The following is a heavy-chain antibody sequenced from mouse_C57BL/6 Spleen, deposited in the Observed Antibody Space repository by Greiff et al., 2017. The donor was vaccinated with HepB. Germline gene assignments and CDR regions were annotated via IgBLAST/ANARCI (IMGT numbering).Heavy chain of an antibody. CDR2: IYPGDGDT. CDR1: GYAFSSSW. V-gene: IGHV1-82*01. Sequence: VQLKESGPELVKPGASVKISCKASGYAFSSSWMNWVKQRPGKGLEWIGRIYPGDGDTNYNGKFKGKATLTADKSSSTAYMQLSSLTSEDSAVYFCARSTGLLRYRFAYWGQGTLVTVSA. D-gene: IGHD1-1*01. J-gene: IGHJ3*01. CDR3: ARSTGLLRYRFAY.